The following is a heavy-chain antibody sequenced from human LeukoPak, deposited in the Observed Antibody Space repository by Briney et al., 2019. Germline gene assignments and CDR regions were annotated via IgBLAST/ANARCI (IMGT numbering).Heavy chain of an antibody. CDR2: ISSSVNT. J-gene: IGHJ4*02. CDR3: VKGRISEDGLDF. CDR1: GFTLSRSA. V-gene: IGHV3-23*01. Sequence: GGSLRLSWEAAGFTLSRSAMAWVRHTPGEGIGWVSSISSSVNTYYADSVKGRFTISRDNSKKMLYLQMNSLRAEDTAVYYCVKGRISEDGLDFWGQGTLLTVPS. D-gene: IGHD6-13*01.